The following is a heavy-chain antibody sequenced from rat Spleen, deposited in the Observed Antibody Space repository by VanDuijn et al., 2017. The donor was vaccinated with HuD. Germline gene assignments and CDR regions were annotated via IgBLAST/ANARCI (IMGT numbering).Heavy chain of an antibody. CDR1: GFSLTSNG. CDR2: ISSGGST. V-gene: IGHV2S12*01. D-gene: IGHD1-4*01. J-gene: IGHJ4*01. Sequence: QVQLKESGPGLVQPSQTLSLTCTVSGFSLTSNGVSWVRQPPGKGLEWIAAISSGGSTYYNSALKSRLSISRDTSKSQVFLKMNSLQTEDTAIYFCTGITTPGVMDAWGQGASVTVSS. CDR3: TGITTPGVMDA.